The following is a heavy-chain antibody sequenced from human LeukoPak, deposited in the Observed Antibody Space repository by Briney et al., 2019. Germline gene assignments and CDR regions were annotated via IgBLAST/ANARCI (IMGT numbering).Heavy chain of an antibody. J-gene: IGHJ3*02. CDR3: ARGPVIVATIWGAFDI. Sequence: PSETLSLTCTVSGGSISSISYYWGWIRQPPGKGLEWIGSIYFTGTTYYHPSLKSRVIIFADTSKNQFSLKLSSVTAADTAVYYCARGPVIVATIWGAFDIWGQGTMVTVSS. CDR2: IYFTGTT. D-gene: IGHD5-12*01. V-gene: IGHV4-39*07. CDR1: GGSISSISYY.